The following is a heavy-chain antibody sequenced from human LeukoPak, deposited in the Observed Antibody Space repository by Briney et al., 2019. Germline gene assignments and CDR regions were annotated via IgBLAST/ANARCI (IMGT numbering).Heavy chain of an antibody. V-gene: IGHV4-4*02. D-gene: IGHD5/OR15-5a*01. CDR3: ARSVAGPYFDY. Sequence: PSETLSLTCVVSGDSISSNNNWNWVRQPPGKGLEWIGEIFHSGATNFNPSLKSRVTFSVDKSKNQFSLKLSSVTAADTAVYYCARSVAGPYFDYWGQGTLVTVSS. J-gene: IGHJ4*02. CDR1: GDSISSNNN. CDR2: IFHSGAT.